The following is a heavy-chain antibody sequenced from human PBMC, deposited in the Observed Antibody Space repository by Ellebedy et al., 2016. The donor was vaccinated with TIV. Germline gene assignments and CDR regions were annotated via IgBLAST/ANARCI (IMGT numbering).Heavy chain of an antibody. CDR1: GFKVSSNY. J-gene: IGHJ5*02. Sequence: PGGSLRLSCAASGFKVSSNYMTWVRQAPGKGLEWVAVIYSGGSTFYADSVKGRFTISRDNSNNTVNLQMNSLRAEDTAVYYCAKDLRGSGNFGWFDPWGQGTLVTVSS. CDR3: AKDLRGSGNFGWFDP. V-gene: IGHV3-53*01. D-gene: IGHD3-10*01. CDR2: IYSGGST.